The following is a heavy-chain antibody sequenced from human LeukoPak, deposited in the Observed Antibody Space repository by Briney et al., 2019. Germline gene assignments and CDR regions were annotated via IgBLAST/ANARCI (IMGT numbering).Heavy chain of an antibody. V-gene: IGHV1-18*01. CDR1: GGTFSSYA. CDR3: ARVVRWSSGYYVGLYYYYYMDV. CDR2: ISAYNGNT. D-gene: IGHD3-22*01. J-gene: IGHJ6*03. Sequence: GSSVKVSCKASGGTFSSYAISWVRQAPGQGLEWMGWISAYNGNTNYAQKLQGRVTMTTDTSTSTAYMELRSLRSDDTAVYYCARVVRWSSGYYVGLYYYYYMDVWGKGTTVTVSS.